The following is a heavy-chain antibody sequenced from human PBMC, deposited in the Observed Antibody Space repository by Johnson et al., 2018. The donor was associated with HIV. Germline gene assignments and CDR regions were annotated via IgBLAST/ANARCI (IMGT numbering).Heavy chain of an antibody. Sequence: QVQLVESGGGVVQPGRSVRLSCAASGLSFSSYGMEWVRQAPGKGLEWVAVISYDGSNKYYADSVKGRFTISRDNAKNSLYLQMNSLRAEDTAVYYCARDSGGKYYIMDAFDIWGQGTMVTVSS. CDR1: GLSFSSYG. CDR3: ARDSGGKYYIMDAFDI. J-gene: IGHJ3*02. D-gene: IGHD1-26*01. CDR2: ISYDGSNK. V-gene: IGHV3-30*19.